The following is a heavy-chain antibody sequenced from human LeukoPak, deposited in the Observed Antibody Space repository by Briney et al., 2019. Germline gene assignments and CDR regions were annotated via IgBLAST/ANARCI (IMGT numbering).Heavy chain of an antibody. V-gene: IGHV1-69*13. CDR2: IIPIFGTA. CDR3: ARDLGAMAYNWFDP. Sequence: SVKVSCTASGGTFSSYAISWVRQAPGQGLEWMGGIIPIFGTANYAQKFQGRVTITADESTSTAYMELSSLRSEDTAVYYCARDLGAMAYNWFDPWGQGTLVTVSS. CDR1: GGTFSSYA. D-gene: IGHD5-18*01. J-gene: IGHJ5*02.